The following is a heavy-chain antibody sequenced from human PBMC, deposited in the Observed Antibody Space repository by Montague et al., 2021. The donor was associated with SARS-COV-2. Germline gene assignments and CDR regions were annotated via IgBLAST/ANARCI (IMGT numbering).Heavy chain of an antibody. CDR2: INHRGTT. J-gene: IGHJ4*02. D-gene: IGHD3-22*01. V-gene: IGHV4-34*01. CDR3: ARGRQHFNMIVVVMSGGEYYFDF. Sequence: SETLSLTCAVYGGSLSDYFWTWIRQHPGKGLERTGDINHRGTTNYNQSLKSRVSLTVDMSKYQYSLSLSSVTAADTAVYYCARGRQHFNMIVVVMSGGEYYFDFWGQGTLVTVSS. CDR1: GGSLSDYF.